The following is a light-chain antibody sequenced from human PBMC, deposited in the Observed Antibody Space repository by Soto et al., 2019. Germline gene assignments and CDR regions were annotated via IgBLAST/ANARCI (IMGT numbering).Light chain of an antibody. CDR3: QHYNSYSEA. CDR1: QTISSW. Sequence: DIQMTQSPSTLSGSVGDRVTITCRASQTISSWLAWYQQKPGKAPKLLIYKASTLKSGVPSRFSGSGSGTEFTLTISSLQPDDFATYYCQHYNSYSEAFAQVTKVDIK. V-gene: IGKV1-5*03. CDR2: KAS. J-gene: IGKJ1*01.